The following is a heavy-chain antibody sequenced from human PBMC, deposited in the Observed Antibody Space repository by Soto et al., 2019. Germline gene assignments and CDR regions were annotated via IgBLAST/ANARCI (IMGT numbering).Heavy chain of an antibody. CDR2: MNPNSGNT. CDR1: GYTFTSYD. J-gene: IGHJ4*02. CDR3: AGALVRGYSYGYSFDY. D-gene: IGHD5-18*01. V-gene: IGHV1-8*01. Sequence: ASVKVSCKASGYTFTSYDINWVRQATGQGLEWMGWMNPNSGNTGYAQKFQGRVTMTRNTSISTAYMELSSLRSEDTAVYYCAGALVRGYSYGYSFDYWGQGTLVPVSS.